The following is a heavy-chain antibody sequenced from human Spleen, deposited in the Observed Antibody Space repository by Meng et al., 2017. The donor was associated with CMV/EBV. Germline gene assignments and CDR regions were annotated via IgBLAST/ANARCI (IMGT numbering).Heavy chain of an antibody. V-gene: IGHV4-34*01. CDR3: ASIGSYYEFDY. J-gene: IGHJ4*02. CDR1: GGSFSGYY. D-gene: IGHD1-26*01. Sequence: QVQLQQWGAGLLKPSETLSLPCAVYGGSFSGYYWSWIRQPPGKGLEWIGEINHSGSTNYNPSLKSRVTISVDTSKNQFSLKLSSVTAADTAVYYCASIGSYYEFDYWGQGTLVTVSS. CDR2: INHSGST.